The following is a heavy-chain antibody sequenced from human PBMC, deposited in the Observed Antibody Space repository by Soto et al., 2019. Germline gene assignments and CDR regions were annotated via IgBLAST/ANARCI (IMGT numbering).Heavy chain of an antibody. V-gene: IGHV3-30-3*01. CDR3: ARERVVGGSMNYYYGMDV. Sequence: PGGSLRLSCAASGFTFSSYAMHWVRQAPGKGLEWVAVISYDGSNKYYADSVKGRFTISRDNSKNTLYLQMNSLRAEDTAVYYCARERVVGGSMNYYYGMDVWGQGTTVTVSS. CDR1: GFTFSSYA. D-gene: IGHD2-15*01. CDR2: ISYDGSNK. J-gene: IGHJ6*02.